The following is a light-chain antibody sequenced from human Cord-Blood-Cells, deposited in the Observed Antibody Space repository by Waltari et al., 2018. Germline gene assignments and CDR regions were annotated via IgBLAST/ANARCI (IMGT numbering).Light chain of an antibody. V-gene: IGLV2-14*01. CDR2: EVS. CDR1: SSDVAGYNY. J-gene: IGLJ1*01. Sequence: QSALTQPASVSGSPGQSITIPCTGTSSDVAGYNYVSWYQQHPGKAPKLMIYEVSNRPSGVSNRFSGSKSGNTASLTISGLQAEDEADYYCSSYTSSSTLVFGTGTKVTVL. CDR3: SSYTSSSTLV.